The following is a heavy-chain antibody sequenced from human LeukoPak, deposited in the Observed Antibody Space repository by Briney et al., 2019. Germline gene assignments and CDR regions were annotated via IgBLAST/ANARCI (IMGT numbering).Heavy chain of an antibody. CDR1: GYTFTSYD. J-gene: IGHJ3*02. V-gene: IGHV1-8*01. D-gene: IGHD2-2*02. CDR2: MNPNSGNT. CDR3: ARESCSSTSCYRDAFDI. Sequence: GASVKVSCKASGYTFTSYDINWVRQATGQGLEWMGWMNPNSGNTGYAQKFQGRVTMTRNTSISTAYMELSSLRSEDTAVYYCARESCSSTSCYRDAFDIWGQGTMVTVSS.